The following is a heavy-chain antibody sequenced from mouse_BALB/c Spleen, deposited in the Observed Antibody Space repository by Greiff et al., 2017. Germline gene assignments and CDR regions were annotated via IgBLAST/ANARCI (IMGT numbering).Heavy chain of an antibody. J-gene: IGHJ4*01. V-gene: IGHV14-3*02. CDR2: IDPANGNT. Sequence: VQLQQSGAELVTPGASVKLSCTASGFNIKDTYMHWVKQRPEQGLEWIGRIDPANGNTKYDPKFQGKATITADTSSITAYLQLSSLTSEDTAVYYCALYASYAMDYWGQGTSVTVS. CDR3: ALYASYAMDY. CDR1: GFNIKDTY. D-gene: IGHD2-12*01.